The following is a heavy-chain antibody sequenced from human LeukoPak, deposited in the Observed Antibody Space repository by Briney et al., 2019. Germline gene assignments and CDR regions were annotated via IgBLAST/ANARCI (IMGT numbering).Heavy chain of an antibody. V-gene: IGHV4-59*01. J-gene: IGHJ2*01. Sequence: SWIRQPXXXXLXWIGYIYYSGSTNYSPSLKSRVAISVDTSKNQFSLKLSSVTAADTAVYYCARDVSTTRPDWYFDLWGRGTLVTVSS. D-gene: IGHD1-1*01. CDR3: ARDVSTTRPDWYFDL. CDR2: IYYSGST.